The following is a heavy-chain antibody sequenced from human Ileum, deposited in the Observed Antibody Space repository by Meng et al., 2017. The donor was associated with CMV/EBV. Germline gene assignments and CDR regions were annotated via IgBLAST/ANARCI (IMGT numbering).Heavy chain of an antibody. D-gene: IGHD2-2*03. CDR2: INQDGSDK. V-gene: IGHV3-7*01. J-gene: IGHJ4*02. Sequence: GESLKISCAASGFTFSTYAMSWVRQAPGKGLEWVANINQDGSDKGYVDSVKGRFTISRDNAKNSLYLQMNSLRVGDTAVYYCVGGSGWIFDYWGQGTLVTVSS. CDR1: GFTFSTYA. CDR3: VGGSGWIFDY.